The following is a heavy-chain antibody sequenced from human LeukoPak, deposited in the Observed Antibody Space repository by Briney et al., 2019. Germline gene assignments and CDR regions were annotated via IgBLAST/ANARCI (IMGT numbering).Heavy chain of an antibody. CDR1: GGTFSSYA. CDR2: IIPILGIA. CDR3: ARDSGLAYCGGDCYSGAFDI. V-gene: IGHV1-69*04. J-gene: IGHJ3*02. Sequence: SVKVSCEASGGTFSSYAISWVRQAPGQGLEWMGRIIPILGIANYAQKFQGRVTITADKSTSTAYMELSSLRSEDTAVYYCARDSGLAYCGGDCYSGAFDIWGQGAMVTVSS. D-gene: IGHD2-21*02.